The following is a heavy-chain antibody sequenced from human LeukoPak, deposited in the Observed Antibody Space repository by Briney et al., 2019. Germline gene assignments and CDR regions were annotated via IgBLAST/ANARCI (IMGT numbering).Heavy chain of an antibody. D-gene: IGHD2-8*02. J-gene: IGHJ4*02. V-gene: IGHV3-74*01. CDR1: GFIYNSYE. CDR3: ARSNYWYEY. CDR2: INSDGSDT. Sequence: GWALRLSCAACGFIYNSYEMNWVRQARGRGLEWGARINSDGSDTAYAACVKGRFTISRDNAKKTMYLQMNSLRAEDTAVYYCARSNYWYEYWGQGSLVTVFS.